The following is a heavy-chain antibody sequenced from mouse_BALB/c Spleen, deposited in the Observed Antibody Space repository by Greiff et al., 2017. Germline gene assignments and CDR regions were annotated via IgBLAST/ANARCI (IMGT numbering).Heavy chain of an antibody. CDR2: INPSSGYT. CDR3: ARNGYWAMDY. J-gene: IGHJ4*01. CDR1: GYTFTSYT. V-gene: IGHV1-4*01. Sequence: QVQLQQSGAELVRPGASVKMSCKASGYTFTSYTMHWVKQRPGQGLEWIGYINPSSGYTNYNQKFKDKATLTADKSSSTAYMQLSSLTSEDSAVYYCARNGYWAMDYWGQGTSVTVSS.